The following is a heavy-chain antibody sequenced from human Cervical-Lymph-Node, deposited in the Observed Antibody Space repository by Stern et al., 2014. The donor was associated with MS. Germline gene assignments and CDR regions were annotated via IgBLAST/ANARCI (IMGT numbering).Heavy chain of an antibody. CDR2: INSDGTGT. D-gene: IGHD1-26*01. V-gene: IGHV3-74*02. CDR1: GFTFSSYW. Sequence: EVHLVESGGGLVQPGGSLRLSCAASGFTFSSYWIHWVRQAPGKGLVWVSRINSDGTGTSYADFVKGRFTISRDNAKNTLYLQMDSLRAEDTAVYYCARGGLVGASPFDFWGQGTLVTVSP. J-gene: IGHJ4*02. CDR3: ARGGLVGASPFDF.